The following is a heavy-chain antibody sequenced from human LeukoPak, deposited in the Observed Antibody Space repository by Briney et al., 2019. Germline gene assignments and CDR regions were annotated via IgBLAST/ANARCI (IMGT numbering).Heavy chain of an antibody. Sequence: GASVKVSCKASGYTFTSFAINWVRQAPGQGLEWMGWISAYNGNTNYAQKLQGRVTMTTDTSTSTAYMELRSLRSDDTAVYYCARDVHSLSLIDYGNDYWGQGTLVTVSS. CDR2: ISAYNGNT. J-gene: IGHJ4*02. CDR3: ARDVHSLSLIDYGNDY. CDR1: GYTFTSFA. D-gene: IGHD4-17*01. V-gene: IGHV1-18*01.